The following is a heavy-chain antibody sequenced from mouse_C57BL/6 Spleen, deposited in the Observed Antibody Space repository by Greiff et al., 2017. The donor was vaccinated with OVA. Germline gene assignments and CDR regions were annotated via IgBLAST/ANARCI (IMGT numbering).Heavy chain of an antibody. CDR3: ARSNYSNLGAMDY. V-gene: IGHV1-55*01. CDR1: GYTFTSYW. J-gene: IGHJ4*01. Sequence: VQLQQPGAELVKPGASVKMSCKASGYTFTSYWITWVKQRPGQGLAWIGDIYPGSGSTNYNEKFKSKATLTVDTSSSTAYMQLSSLTSEDSAVYYCARSNYSNLGAMDYWGQGTSVTVSS. D-gene: IGHD2-5*01. CDR2: IYPGSGST.